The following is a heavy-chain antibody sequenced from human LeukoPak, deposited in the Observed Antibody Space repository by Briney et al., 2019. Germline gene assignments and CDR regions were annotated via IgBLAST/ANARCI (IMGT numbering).Heavy chain of an antibody. CDR2: ISWNSGSI. D-gene: IGHD3-10*01. CDR3: AKEGYGSGSYYNQDAFDI. V-gene: IGHV3-9*01. CDR1: GFTFDDYA. J-gene: IGHJ3*02. Sequence: HPGRSLRLSCAASGFTFDDYAMHWVRHAPGKGLEWVSGISWNSGSIGYADSVKSRFTISRDNAKNSLYLQMNSLRAEDTALYYCAKEGYGSGSYYNQDAFDIWGQGTMVTVSS.